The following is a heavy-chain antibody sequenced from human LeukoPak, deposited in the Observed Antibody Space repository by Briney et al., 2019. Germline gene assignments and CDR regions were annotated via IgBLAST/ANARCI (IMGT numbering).Heavy chain of an antibody. V-gene: IGHV4-39*07. J-gene: IGHJ4*02. CDR3: ARDRGVPRPYYFDQ. CDR2: IHYNGST. CDR1: GGSIRSSSYY. D-gene: IGHD3-10*01. Sequence: SETLSLTCTVSGGSIRSSSYYWGCIRQPPGKGLEWIGSIHYNGSTCYNPSLESRVIMSVDTSKNQFSLKLTSVTAADTAMYYCARDRGVPRPYYFDQWGQGNLVTVSS.